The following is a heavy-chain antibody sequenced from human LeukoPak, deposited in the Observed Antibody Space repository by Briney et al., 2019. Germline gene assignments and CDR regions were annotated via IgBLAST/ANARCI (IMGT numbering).Heavy chain of an antibody. Sequence: PGGSLRLSCAASGFTFSSYSMNWVRQAPGKGLEWVSSISSSSSYIYYADSVKGRFTISRDNAKNSLYLQMNSLRAEDTAVYYCATFRLGYCSGGSCVDYWGQGTLVTVSS. CDR1: GFTFSSYS. CDR2: ISSSSSYI. J-gene: IGHJ4*02. V-gene: IGHV3-21*01. D-gene: IGHD2-15*01. CDR3: ATFRLGYCSGGSCVDY.